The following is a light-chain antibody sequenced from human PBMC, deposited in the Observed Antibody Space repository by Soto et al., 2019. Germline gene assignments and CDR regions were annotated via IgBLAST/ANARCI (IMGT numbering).Light chain of an antibody. CDR3: QQYGTSPIT. CDR2: GAS. CDR1: QSVSSS. J-gene: IGKJ5*01. Sequence: EIVLTQSPGTLSLSPGERATVSCRASQSVSSSLAWYQQKPGQAPRLLIYGASSRANGTPDRFSGSGSGTDFTLTITRLEPEDFAVYCCQQYGTSPITFGQGTRL. V-gene: IGKV3-20*01.